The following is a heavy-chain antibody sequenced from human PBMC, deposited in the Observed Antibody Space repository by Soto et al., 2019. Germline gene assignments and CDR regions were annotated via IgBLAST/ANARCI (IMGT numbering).Heavy chain of an antibody. Sequence: GGSLRLSCAASGFTFSNYWIHWVRQAPGKGLVWVSRINSDGRTTNYADSVKGRFTLSRDNAKNTVSLQMNSLRAEDTAVYYCAKHRGWGSPYYYSMDVWGQGTTVTVAS. J-gene: IGHJ6*02. CDR2: INSDGRTT. CDR1: GFTFSNYW. CDR3: AKHRGWGSPYYYSMDV. D-gene: IGHD3-16*01. V-gene: IGHV3-74*01.